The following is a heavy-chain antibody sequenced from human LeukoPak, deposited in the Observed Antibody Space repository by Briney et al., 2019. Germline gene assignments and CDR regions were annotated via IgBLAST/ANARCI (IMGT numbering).Heavy chain of an antibody. Sequence: ASVKVSCKASGYTFTSYGISWMRQAPGQGLEWMGWIRAYNGNTNYAQKLQGRVTMTTDTSTSTAYMELRSLRSDDTAVYYCALIVVVPAAMNYYYYYGMDVWGQGTTVTVSS. CDR2: IRAYNGNT. CDR3: ALIVVVPAAMNYYYYYGMDV. J-gene: IGHJ6*02. CDR1: GYTFTSYG. D-gene: IGHD2-2*01. V-gene: IGHV1-18*01.